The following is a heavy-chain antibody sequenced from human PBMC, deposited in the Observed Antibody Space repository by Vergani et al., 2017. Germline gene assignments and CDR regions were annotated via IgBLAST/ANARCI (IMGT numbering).Heavy chain of an antibody. Sequence: QVQLVESGGGVVQPGRSLRLSCAASGFTFSSYGMHWVRQAPGKGLEWVAVISYDGSNKYYADSVKGRFTISRDNSKNTLYLQMNSLRAEDTAVYYCAKDPIPYDSSGVDYWGQGTLVTVSS. CDR1: GFTFSSYG. CDR3: AKDPIPYDSSGVDY. V-gene: IGHV3-30*18. J-gene: IGHJ4*02. D-gene: IGHD3-22*01. CDR2: ISYDGSNK.